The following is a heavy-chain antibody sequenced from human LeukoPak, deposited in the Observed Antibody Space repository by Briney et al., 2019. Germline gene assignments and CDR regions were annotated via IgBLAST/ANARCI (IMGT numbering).Heavy chain of an antibody. Sequence: SETLSLTYTVSGGSISSSSYYWGWIRQPPGKGLEWIGSIYYSGSTYYNPSLKSRVTISVDTSKNQFSLKLSSVTAADTAVYYCARHEYVVVPAAMPALYLAYMDVWGKGTTVTISS. CDR1: GGSISSSSYY. CDR3: ARHEYVVVPAAMPALYLAYMDV. CDR2: IYYSGST. D-gene: IGHD2-2*01. J-gene: IGHJ6*03. V-gene: IGHV4-39*01.